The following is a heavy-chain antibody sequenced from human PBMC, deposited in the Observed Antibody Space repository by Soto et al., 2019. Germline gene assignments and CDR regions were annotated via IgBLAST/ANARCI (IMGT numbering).Heavy chain of an antibody. Sequence: QVHLVESGGGVVQPGTSLRLSCVGSGFTFRSYDIHWVRQAPGKGLEWVALTSYDGSNKDYGDSVKGRFTISRDNSRNTVDLQMDSLRREDTALYYCARWGTTGGLDVWGQGTLVSVSS. V-gene: IGHV3-30*19. D-gene: IGHD3-16*01. CDR3: ARWGTTGGLDV. CDR1: GFTFRSYD. J-gene: IGHJ1*01. CDR2: TSYDGSNK.